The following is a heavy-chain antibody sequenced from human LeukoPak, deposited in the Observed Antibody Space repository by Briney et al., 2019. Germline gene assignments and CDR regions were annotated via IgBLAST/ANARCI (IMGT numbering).Heavy chain of an antibody. CDR2: INPSGGST. J-gene: IGHJ6*02. CDR1: RYTFTSYY. V-gene: IGHV1-46*01. Sequence: ASVKVSCKASRYTFTSYYMHWVRQAPGQGLEWMGIINPSGGSTSYAQKFQGRVTMTRDTSTSTVYMELSSLRSEDTAVYYCARDVSSSSWYSFHYYYYGMDVWGQGTTVTVSS. CDR3: ARDVSSSSWYSFHYYYYGMDV. D-gene: IGHD6-13*01.